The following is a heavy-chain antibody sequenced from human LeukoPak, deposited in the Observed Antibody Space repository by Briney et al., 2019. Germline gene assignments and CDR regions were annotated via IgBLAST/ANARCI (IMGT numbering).Heavy chain of an antibody. Sequence: GGSLRLSCAASGFTFSSYAMHWVRQAPGKGLEWVAVISYDGSNKYYADSVKGRFTISRDNSKNTLYLQMNSLRVEDTAVYYCARDSPYYYGSGTWDNWGQGTLVTVSS. V-gene: IGHV3-30-3*01. D-gene: IGHD3-10*01. CDR3: ARDSPYYYGSGTWDN. J-gene: IGHJ4*02. CDR1: GFTFSSYA. CDR2: ISYDGSNK.